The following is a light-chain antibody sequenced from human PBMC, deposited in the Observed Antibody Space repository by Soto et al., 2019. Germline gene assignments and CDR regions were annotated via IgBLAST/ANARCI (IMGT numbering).Light chain of an antibody. CDR3: QQYGSSRWT. CDR1: KRISSSY. V-gene: IGKV3-20*01. Sequence: EVVLTQSPGTLSLSPGERTTLSCRASKRISSSYLAWYQQKPGQAPRLLIYAASSRATGIPDRFSGSGSGTDFTLTISRLESEDFALYYCQQYGSSRWTFGQGTKVEIK. J-gene: IGKJ1*01. CDR2: AAS.